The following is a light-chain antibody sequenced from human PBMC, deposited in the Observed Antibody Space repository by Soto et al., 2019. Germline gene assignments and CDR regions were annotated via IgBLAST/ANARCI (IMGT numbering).Light chain of an antibody. CDR2: STS. J-gene: IGKJ1*01. CDR3: HQFGDSPQT. Sequence: EIVLTQSPGTLSLSPGDRATLSCRASQSLSVSYIAWYQQKPGQAPRLLIYSTSTRADGIPDRFTGRGSGTHFTLAISRLEPEDFAVYYCHQFGDSPQTFGQGTTVEV. CDR1: QSLSVSY. V-gene: IGKV3-20*01.